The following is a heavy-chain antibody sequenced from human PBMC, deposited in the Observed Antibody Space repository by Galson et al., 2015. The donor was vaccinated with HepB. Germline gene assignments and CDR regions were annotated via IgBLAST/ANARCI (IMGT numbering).Heavy chain of an antibody. CDR1: GFTFNTYS. CDR2: ITSSSSYI. D-gene: IGHD3-3*01. J-gene: IGHJ4*02. Sequence: SLRLSCAASGFTFNTYSMNWVRQAPGKGLEWISSITSSSSYIYYADSVKGRFTISRDNAKSSLYLQMNSLRDEDTAVYYCARSGVGLTIFGATYEYWGQGTLVTVSS. V-gene: IGHV3-21*01. CDR3: ARSGVGLTIFGATYEY.